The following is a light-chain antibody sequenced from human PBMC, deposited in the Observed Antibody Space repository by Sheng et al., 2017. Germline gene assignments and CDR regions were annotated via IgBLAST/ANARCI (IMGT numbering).Light chain of an antibody. CDR3: QQYTTYPWT. V-gene: IGKV1-5*03. J-gene: IGKJ1*01. CDR1: QSIDKS. Sequence: DIQMTQSPSTLSASVGDRVTVPCRASQSIDKSLAWYQQKPGKAPKLLIFKASTLESGVPSRFSGSGSGTEFTLTISGLQPDDFATYYCQQYTTYPWTFGQGTKVEIK. CDR2: KAS.